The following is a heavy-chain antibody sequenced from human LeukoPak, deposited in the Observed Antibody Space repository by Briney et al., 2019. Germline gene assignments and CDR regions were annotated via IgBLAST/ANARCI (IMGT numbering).Heavy chain of an antibody. D-gene: IGHD6-19*01. V-gene: IGHV1-69*13. CDR1: GGTFSSYA. CDR2: LIPISTTA. Sequence: GASVTVSCKASGGTFSSYAFSWVRQAPGRGLEWMGGLIPISTTANYAQKFQGRVTITADEFTNTAYMELSSLRSEDTAVYYCARDEYSSGWYSWGQGTLVTVSS. J-gene: IGHJ5*02. CDR3: ARDEYSSGWYS.